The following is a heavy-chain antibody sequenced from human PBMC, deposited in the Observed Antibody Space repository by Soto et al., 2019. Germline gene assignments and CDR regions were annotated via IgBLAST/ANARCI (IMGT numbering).Heavy chain of an antibody. CDR3: ASSREWSGSCSC. CDR1: VGSISSSNW. J-gene: IGHJ4*02. CDR2: IYQSGST. D-gene: IGHD1-26*01. V-gene: IGHV4-4*02. Sequence: QVQLQESGPGLVKPSGTLSLTCAVSVGSISSSNWWSWVRQPPAKGLEWIGEIYQSGSTNYHPALKSRVTLSVAQSKNQSSLRLSAVTAADTAVDYCASSREWSGSCSCWGQGTLVTVSS.